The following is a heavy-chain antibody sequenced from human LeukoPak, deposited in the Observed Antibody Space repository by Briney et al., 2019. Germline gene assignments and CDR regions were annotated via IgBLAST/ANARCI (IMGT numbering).Heavy chain of an antibody. CDR1: GYTFTTYA. D-gene: IGHD1-26*01. V-gene: IGHV7-4-1*01. CDR2: ISTNTGNP. J-gene: IGHJ4*02. Sequence: GASVKVSCKASGYTFTTYAMNWVRQAPGQGLEWMGWISTNTGNPTYAQGFTGRFVFSLDTSVSTAYLQIDSLESEDTAVYYFARASTPKVGATIYFFDYWGQGTLVTVSS. CDR3: ARASTPKVGATIYFFDY.